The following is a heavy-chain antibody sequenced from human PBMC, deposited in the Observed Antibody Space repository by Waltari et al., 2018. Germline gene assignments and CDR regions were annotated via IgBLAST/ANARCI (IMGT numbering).Heavy chain of an antibody. CDR2: IRYDGSNK. V-gene: IGHV3-30*02. CDR3: AKVAEGSWFYYYYYYMDV. D-gene: IGHD6-13*01. CDR1: GFTFSSYG. Sequence: QVQLVESGGGVVQPGGSLRLSCAASGFTFSSYGMHWVRQAPGKGLEWVAFIRYDGSNKYYADSVKGRFTISRDNSKNTLYLQMNSLRAEDTAVYYCAKVAEGSWFYYYYYYMDVWGKGTTVTVSS. J-gene: IGHJ6*03.